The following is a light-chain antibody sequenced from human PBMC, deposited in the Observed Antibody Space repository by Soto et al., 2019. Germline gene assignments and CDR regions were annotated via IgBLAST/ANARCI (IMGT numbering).Light chain of an antibody. Sequence: EIVLTQSPGTLSLSPGDRATLSCRASQRVSTTYLAWYQQKPGQAPRRLIYDASCRAPGIPDSLSGSVYGTDFTLTISRLEPEDFAVYYCQQYGSTPDTFGQGTKRQIK. CDR1: QRVSTTY. CDR2: DAS. V-gene: IGKV3-20*01. CDR3: QQYGSTPDT. J-gene: IGKJ2*01.